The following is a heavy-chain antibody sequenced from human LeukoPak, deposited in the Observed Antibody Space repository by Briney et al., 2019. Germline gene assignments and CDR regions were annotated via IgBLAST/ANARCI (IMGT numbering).Heavy chain of an antibody. D-gene: IGHD3-3*01. CDR3: ARVPIRVFAFDI. J-gene: IGHJ3*02. CDR1: GGSFSGYY. V-gene: IGHV4-34*01. CDR2: INHSGST. Sequence: PSETLSLTCAVYGGSFSGYYWNWIRQPPGKGLEWIGEINHSGSTNYNPSLKSRVTISVDTSKNQFSLKLSSVTAADTAVYYCARVPIRVFAFDIWGQGTMVTVSS.